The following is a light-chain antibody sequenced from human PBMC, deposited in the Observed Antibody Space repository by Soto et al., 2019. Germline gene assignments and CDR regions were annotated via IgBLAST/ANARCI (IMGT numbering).Light chain of an antibody. CDR2: GAS. CDR3: QQYNNWPPT. CDR1: QSVSSN. Sequence: EIVMTQSPATLSVSPGERATLSCRASQSVSSNLAWYQQKPGQAPRLLIDGASTRATGIPGRFSGSGSGTEFTLTISSLQSEDFAVYYWQQYNNWPPTFGGGTKVEIK. V-gene: IGKV3-15*01. J-gene: IGKJ4*01.